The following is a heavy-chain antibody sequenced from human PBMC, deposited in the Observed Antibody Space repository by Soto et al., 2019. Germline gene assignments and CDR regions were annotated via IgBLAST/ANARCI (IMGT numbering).Heavy chain of an antibody. J-gene: IGHJ4*02. D-gene: IGHD3-22*01. Sequence: GGSLRLSCAASGFTFSSYAISWVRQAPGKGLEWVSAISGSGGSTYYADSVKGRFTISRDNSKNTLYLQMNSLRAEDTAVYYCAKVPYYYDSSGYSAPFDYWGQGTLVTVSS. CDR2: ISGSGGST. CDR1: GFTFSSYA. V-gene: IGHV3-23*01. CDR3: AKVPYYYDSSGYSAPFDY.